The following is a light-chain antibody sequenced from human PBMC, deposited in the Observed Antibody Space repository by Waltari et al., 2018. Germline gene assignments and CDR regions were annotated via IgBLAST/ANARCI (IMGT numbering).Light chain of an antibody. Sequence: QSVLTQPPSASGTPGQRVTISCSGSSSNIGNNYVYWYRQLPGTAPQLLIYKNNQRPSGGPDRFSGSKSGTSASLAISGLRSEDEADYYCAAWDDSLSGVVFGGGTKLTVL. V-gene: IGLV1-47*01. CDR3: AAWDDSLSGVV. J-gene: IGLJ2*01. CDR1: SSNIGNNY. CDR2: KNN.